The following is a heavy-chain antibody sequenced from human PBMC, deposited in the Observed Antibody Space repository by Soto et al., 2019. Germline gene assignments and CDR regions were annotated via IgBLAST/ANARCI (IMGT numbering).Heavy chain of an antibody. J-gene: IGHJ6*02. CDR3: ALEDYGDYYYYGMDV. CDR2: ISYDGSNK. Sequence: QVQLVESGGGVVQPGRSPRLSCAASGFTFSSYAMHWVRQAPGKGLEWVAVISYDGSNKYYADSVKGRFTISRDNSKNTLYLQMNSLRAEDTAVYYCALEDYGDYYYYGMDVWGQGTTVTVSS. D-gene: IGHD4-17*01. V-gene: IGHV3-30-3*01. CDR1: GFTFSSYA.